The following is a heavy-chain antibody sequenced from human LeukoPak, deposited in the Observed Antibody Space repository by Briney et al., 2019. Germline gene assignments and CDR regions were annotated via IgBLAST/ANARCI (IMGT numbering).Heavy chain of an antibody. Sequence: ASVKVSCKASGYTFTSYAMHWVRQAPGQRLEWMGWINAGNGNTKYSQNFQGRVTITRDTSATTAYMELSSLRSEDTAVYYCARVLRYFDWLPYFDYWGQGTLVTVSS. J-gene: IGHJ4*02. CDR3: ARVLRYFDWLPYFDY. D-gene: IGHD3-9*01. CDR1: GYTFTSYA. V-gene: IGHV1-3*01. CDR2: INAGNGNT.